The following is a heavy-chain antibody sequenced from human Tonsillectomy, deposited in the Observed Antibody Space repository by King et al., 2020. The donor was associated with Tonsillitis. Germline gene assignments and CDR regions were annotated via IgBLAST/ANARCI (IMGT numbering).Heavy chain of an antibody. Sequence: QLQESGPGLVKPSETLSLTCTVSGGSISSSSYYWGWIRQPPGKGLEWIGSIYYSGSTYYNPSLKSRVTISVATSKNQFSLKLSSVTAADTAVYYCARSGSVVPFDYWGQGTLVTVSS. D-gene: IGHD2-2*01. CDR3: ARSGSVVPFDY. CDR1: GGSISSSSYY. CDR2: IYYSGST. V-gene: IGHV4-39*01. J-gene: IGHJ4*02.